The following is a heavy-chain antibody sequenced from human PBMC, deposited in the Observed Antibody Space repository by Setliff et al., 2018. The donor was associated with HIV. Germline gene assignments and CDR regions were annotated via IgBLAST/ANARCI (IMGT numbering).Heavy chain of an antibody. CDR2: INHSGGT. D-gene: IGHD2-21*01. CDR1: GVSIGSYY. Sequence: SETLSLTCSVTGVSIGSYYWSWIRQPPGKGLEWIGEINHSGGTNYNPSLKSRVTIVLDTAKNQFSLKLSSVTAADTAMYYCARGRVDIVVTDYLDVWGKGTTVTVSS. CDR3: ARGRVDIVVTDYLDV. J-gene: IGHJ6*03. V-gene: IGHV4-34*01.